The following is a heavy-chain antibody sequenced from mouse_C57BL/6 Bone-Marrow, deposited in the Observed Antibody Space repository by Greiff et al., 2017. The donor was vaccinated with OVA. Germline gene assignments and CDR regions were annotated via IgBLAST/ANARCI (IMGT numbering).Heavy chain of an antibody. D-gene: IGHD1-1*01. Sequence: EVMLVESGGGLVQPGGSMKLSCVASGFTFSNYWMNWVRQSPEQGLEWVAQIRLKSDNYATHYAESVKGRFTISRDDSKISVYLQMNNLRAEDTGIYYCNTTPYYFDYWGQGTTLTVSS. V-gene: IGHV6-3*01. CDR1: GFTFSNYW. CDR3: NTTPYYFDY. CDR2: IRLKSDNYAT. J-gene: IGHJ2*01.